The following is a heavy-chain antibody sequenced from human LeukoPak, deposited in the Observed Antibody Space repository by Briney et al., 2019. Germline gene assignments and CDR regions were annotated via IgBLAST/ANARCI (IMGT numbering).Heavy chain of an antibody. CDR3: ARPIPYGSGSIDAFDI. D-gene: IGHD3-10*01. J-gene: IGHJ3*02. Sequence: SETLSLTCTVSGGSISSYYWSWIRQPAGKGLEWIGRIYTSGSTNYNPSLKSRVTMSVDTSKNQFSLKLSSVTAADTAVYYCARPIPYGSGSIDAFDIWGQGTWSPSLQ. CDR1: GGSISSYY. V-gene: IGHV4-4*07. CDR2: IYTSGST.